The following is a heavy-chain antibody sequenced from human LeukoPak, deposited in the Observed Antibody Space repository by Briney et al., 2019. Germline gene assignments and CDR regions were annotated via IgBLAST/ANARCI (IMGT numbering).Heavy chain of an antibody. V-gene: IGHV1-2*02. CDR2: MNPNSGGT. D-gene: IGHD6-19*01. Sequence: ASVKVSCKVSGYTSTDYLIHWVRQVPGQGLEWMGWMNPNSGGTNYAQKFQGRVTMTRDTSISTAYMELSRLGSDDTAVYYCTRLERNAFDIWGQGTMVTVSS. CDR3: TRLERNAFDI. CDR1: GYTSTDYL. J-gene: IGHJ3*02.